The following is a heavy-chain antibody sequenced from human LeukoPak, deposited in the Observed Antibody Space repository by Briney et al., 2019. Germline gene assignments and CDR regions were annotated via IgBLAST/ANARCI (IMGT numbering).Heavy chain of an antibody. V-gene: IGHV1-2*02. Sequence: ASVKVSCKASGYTFTGYYMHWVRQAPGQGLEWMGWINPNSGGTNYAQKFQGRVTMTRDTSISTAYMELSRLRSDDTAVYYCARDPSLPYYYYYMDVWGKGTTVTISS. CDR1: GYTFTGYY. J-gene: IGHJ6*03. CDR3: ARDPSLPYYYYYMDV. CDR2: INPNSGGT.